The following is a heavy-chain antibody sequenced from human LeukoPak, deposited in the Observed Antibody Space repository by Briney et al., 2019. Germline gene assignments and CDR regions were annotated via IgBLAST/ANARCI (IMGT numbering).Heavy chain of an antibody. CDR1: GFTFSSYS. CDR2: MSVSSCLI. CDR3: AREFAGSASGAGY. D-gene: IGHD1-26*01. J-gene: IGHJ4*02. Sequence: KPGGSLRLSCAASGFTFSSYSMNWVRQAPGKGLEWVSSMSVSSCLIYYADSVKGRFTISRDNAKSSLYLQMNRLRVEDTAVYYCAREFAGSASGAGYWGQGTLVTVSS. V-gene: IGHV3-21*01.